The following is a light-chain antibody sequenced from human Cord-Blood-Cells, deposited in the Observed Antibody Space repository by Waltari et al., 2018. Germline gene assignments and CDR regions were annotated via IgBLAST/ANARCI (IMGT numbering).Light chain of an antibody. CDR1: QGIRNY. V-gene: IGKV1-17*01. Sequence: DIQMNQSPSSLSASVGYRVTITCRASQGIRNYLGWYQQKPGKAPKRLIYAASSLQSWVPSRFSGSGSGTEVTLTISSLQPEDFATYYCLQHNRVPLTFGGGTKVEIK. CDR2: AAS. J-gene: IGKJ4*01. CDR3: LQHNRVPLT.